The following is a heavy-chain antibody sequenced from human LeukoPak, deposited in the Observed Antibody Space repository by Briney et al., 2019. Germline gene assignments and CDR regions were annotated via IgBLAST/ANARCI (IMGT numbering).Heavy chain of an antibody. V-gene: IGHV3-21*01. CDR3: ARDSSYHYYGSGSYDY. CDR2: ISSSSSYI. Sequence: PGGSLRLSCAACGFTFSSYSMNWVRQAPGKGLEWVSSISSSSSYIYYADSVKGRFTISRDNAKNSLYLQMNSLRAEDTAVYYCARDSSYHYYGSGSYDYWGQGTLVTVSS. D-gene: IGHD3-10*01. CDR1: GFTFSSYS. J-gene: IGHJ4*02.